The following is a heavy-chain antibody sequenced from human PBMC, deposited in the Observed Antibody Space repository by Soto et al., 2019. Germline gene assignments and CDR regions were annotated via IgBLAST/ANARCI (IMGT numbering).Heavy chain of an antibody. CDR2: INPSGGST. D-gene: IGHD3-3*01. Sequence: ASVKVSCKASGYTFTSYYMHWVRQAPGQGLEWMGIINPSGGSTSYAQKFQGRVTMTRDTSTSTVYMELSSLRSEDTAVYYCARGGPYYDFWSGYYALYDYYYYYMDVWGKGTTVTVSS. J-gene: IGHJ6*03. V-gene: IGHV1-46*03. CDR3: ARGGPYYDFWSGYYALYDYYYYYMDV. CDR1: GYTFTSYY.